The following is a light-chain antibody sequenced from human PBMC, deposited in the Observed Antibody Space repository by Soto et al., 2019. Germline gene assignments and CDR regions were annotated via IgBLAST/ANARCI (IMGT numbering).Light chain of an antibody. CDR3: HQRTNWPPLT. V-gene: IGKV3-11*01. J-gene: IGKJ4*01. CDR1: QNIASY. Sequence: EIVLTQSPATLSLSPGERATLSCRASQNIASYLAWYQHRPGQAPRLLISDASNRAAGIPDRFSGSGSGTAFTLPISSLEPEDFAIYYCHQRTNWPPLTFGGGTRVEIK. CDR2: DAS.